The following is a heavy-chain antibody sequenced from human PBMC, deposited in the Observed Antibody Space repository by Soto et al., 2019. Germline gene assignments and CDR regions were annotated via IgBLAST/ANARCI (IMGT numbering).Heavy chain of an antibody. CDR2: IIPILGIA. D-gene: IGHD6-13*01. CDR3: AREKDGQQLRYFDY. J-gene: IGHJ4*02. CDR1: GGTFSSYT. V-gene: IGHV1-69*08. Sequence: QVQLVQSGAEVKKPGSSVKVSCKASGGTFSSYTISWVRQAPGQGLEWMGRIIPILGIANYAQKFQGRVTITADKSTSTAYMELSTLRSEDTAVYYCAREKDGQQLRYFDYWGKGTLVTVSS.